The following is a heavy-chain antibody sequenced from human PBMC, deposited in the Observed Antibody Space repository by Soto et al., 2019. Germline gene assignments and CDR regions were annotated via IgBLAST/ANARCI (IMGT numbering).Heavy chain of an antibody. CDR2: INHRGST. J-gene: IGHJ6*02. D-gene: IGHD3-3*01. CDR3: ARGVMSYDFWSGYDYYYYVMDA. CDR1: GGSFSGYY. V-gene: IGHV4-34*01. Sequence: XETLSLPCVVYGGSFSGYYWGWIRQPPGKGLDGIWEINHRGSTNYNPSLKGRVTISLDTSKNQFSLKLSSVTAADTAVYYCARGVMSYDFWSGYDYYYYVMDAWGQGTTVTVSS.